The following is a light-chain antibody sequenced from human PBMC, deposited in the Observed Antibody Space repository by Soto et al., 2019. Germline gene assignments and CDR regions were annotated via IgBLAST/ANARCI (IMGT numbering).Light chain of an antibody. V-gene: IGKV3-20*01. CDR2: ATS. CDR3: HQFGYSPRT. J-gene: IGKJ1*01. Sequence: EIVLTRSPGTLSLSPVERATLSCRASQSVSSNYFAWYQQSPGQAPRLLIFATSRRATDIPDRFSGSGSGTDFTLAIRRLEPEDFAVYYCHQFGYSPRTFGQGTKVDIK. CDR1: QSVSSNY.